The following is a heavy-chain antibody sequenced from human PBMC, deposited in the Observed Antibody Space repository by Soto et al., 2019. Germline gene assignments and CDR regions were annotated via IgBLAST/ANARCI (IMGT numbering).Heavy chain of an antibody. D-gene: IGHD1-26*01. V-gene: IGHV1-46*01. J-gene: IGHJ4*02. CDR1: GYTFTTYY. Sequence: QVQLVQSGAEVKKPGASVKVSCKASGYTFTTYYIHWVRQAPGQGLEWIGVINPSGGSATYTQNFQDRVTMTRDTSTSTVTMELGSLTTDDTALYYCARSPLLGGLQSWHFDYWGQGALVTVSS. CDR3: ARSPLLGGLQSWHFDY. CDR2: INPSGGSA.